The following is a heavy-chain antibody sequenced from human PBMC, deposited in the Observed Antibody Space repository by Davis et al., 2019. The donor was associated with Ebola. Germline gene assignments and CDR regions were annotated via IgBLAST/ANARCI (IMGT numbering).Heavy chain of an antibody. V-gene: IGHV4-34*01. CDR3: ARGLRRWEQTPSY. D-gene: IGHD1-26*01. Sequence: MPGGSLRLSCAVYGGSFSGYYWSWIRQPPGKGLEWIGEINHSGSTNYNPSLKSRVTISVDTSKNQFSLKLSSVTAADTAVYYCARGLRRWEQTPSYWGQGTLVTVSS. CDR1: GGSFSGYY. CDR2: INHSGST. J-gene: IGHJ4*02.